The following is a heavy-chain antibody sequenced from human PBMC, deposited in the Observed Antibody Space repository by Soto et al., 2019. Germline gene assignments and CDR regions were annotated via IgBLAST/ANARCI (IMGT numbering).Heavy chain of an antibody. CDR1: TFTFSNAW. CDR3: TTEDPPLVPATRGVGDYYCGVDV. D-gene: IGHD2-2*01. Sequence: ELQLVESGGGLVKPGGSLRLSCAASTFTFSNAWMNWVRQAPGKGLEWVGRIKRKTDGATTEYAAPVTGRFTISRDDSKTTLYVQRTGLKTENTAVYYCTTEDPPLVPATRGVGDYYCGVDVWGQGTTVTVSS. J-gene: IGHJ6*02. V-gene: IGHV3-15*07. CDR2: IKRKTDGATT.